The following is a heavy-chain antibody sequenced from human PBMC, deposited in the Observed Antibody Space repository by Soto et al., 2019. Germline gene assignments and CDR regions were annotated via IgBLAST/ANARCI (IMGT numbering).Heavy chain of an antibody. J-gene: IGHJ4*02. CDR1: GFTYTRYS. Sequence: GGSLRLSCAASGFTYTRYSMNWVRQAPGKGLEWVSSISSTTNYIYYGDSMKGRFTISRDNAKNSLYLEMNSLRAEDTAVYYCARESEDLTSNFDYWGQGALVTVSS. CDR3: ARESEDLTSNFDY. V-gene: IGHV3-21*06. CDR2: ISSTTNYI.